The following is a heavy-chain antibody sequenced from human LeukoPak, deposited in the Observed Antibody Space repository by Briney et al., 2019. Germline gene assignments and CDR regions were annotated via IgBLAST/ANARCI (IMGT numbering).Heavy chain of an antibody. CDR3: AINSSGDSSGYDY. V-gene: IGHV4-59*08. D-gene: IGHD3-22*01. J-gene: IGHJ4*02. CDR2: IYSGGRT. CDR1: GDSVTSYY. Sequence: SETLSLTCTVSGDSVTSYYWSWLRQSPGKGLEWIGYIYSGGRTIYNPSLKSRLTISSDTSKSQFSLKLSSVTAADTAVYYCAINSSGDSSGYDYWGQGILVTVSS.